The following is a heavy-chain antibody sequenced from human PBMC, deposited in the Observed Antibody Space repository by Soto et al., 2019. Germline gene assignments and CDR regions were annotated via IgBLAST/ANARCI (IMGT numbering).Heavy chain of an antibody. Sequence: QVQLQQWGAGLLKPSETLSLTCAVYGGSFSGYYWSWIRQPPGKGLEWIGEINHSGSTNYNPSLKSRVTISVDTSKSQFSLKLSSVTAADTAVYYCARGRRGYSYGESDYWGQGTLVTVSS. CDR2: INHSGST. CDR1: GGSFSGYY. J-gene: IGHJ4*02. CDR3: ARGRRGYSYGESDY. V-gene: IGHV4-34*01. D-gene: IGHD5-18*01.